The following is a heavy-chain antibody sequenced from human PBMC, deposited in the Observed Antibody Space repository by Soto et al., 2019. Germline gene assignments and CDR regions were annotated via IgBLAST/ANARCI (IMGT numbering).Heavy chain of an antibody. CDR3: AIDGPYYYDSSGYPYWCDP. V-gene: IGHV1-69*01. CDR1: GGTFSSYA. J-gene: IGHJ5*02. D-gene: IGHD3-22*01. CDR2: IIPIFGTA. Sequence: QVQLVQSGAEVKKPGSSVKVSCKASGGTFSSYAISWVRQAPGQGLEWTGGIIPIFGTANYAQKFQGRVTITAVYYTSTAYLELTSLSSEDTAVYYCAIDGPYYYDSSGYPYWCDPWGQGTLVTVSS.